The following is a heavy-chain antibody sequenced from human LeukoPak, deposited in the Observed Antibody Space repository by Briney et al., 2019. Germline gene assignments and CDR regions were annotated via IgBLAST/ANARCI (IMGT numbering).Heavy chain of an antibody. V-gene: IGHV3-74*01. CDR1: GFTLSNYW. CDR3: ARVIGWDEPFDL. Sequence: PGGSLRLSCAASGFTLSNYWIHWVRQAPGKGLVWVSRINTDGSSTSYPDSVRGRFTVSRDNAQNTLHRQMNSLRVEDTAVYYCARVIGWDEPFDLWGHGTLVTVSS. CDR2: INTDGSST. J-gene: IGHJ3*01. D-gene: IGHD1-26*01.